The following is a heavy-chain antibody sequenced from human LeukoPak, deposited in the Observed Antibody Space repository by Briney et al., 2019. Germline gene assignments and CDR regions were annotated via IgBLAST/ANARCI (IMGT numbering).Heavy chain of an antibody. D-gene: IGHD5-12*01. J-gene: IGHJ4*02. CDR1: GFTFSSYS. CDR2: ISSSSSYI. V-gene: IGHV3-21*01. CDR3: ASRYGGYGHLDY. Sequence: GSLRLSCAASGFTFSSYSMNWVRQAPGKGLEWVSSISSSSSYIYYADSVKGRLTISRDNAKNSLYLQMNSLRAEDTAVYYCASRYGGYGHLDYWGQGALVTVSS.